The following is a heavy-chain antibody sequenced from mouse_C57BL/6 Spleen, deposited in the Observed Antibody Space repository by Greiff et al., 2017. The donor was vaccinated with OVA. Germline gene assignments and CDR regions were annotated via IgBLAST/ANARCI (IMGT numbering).Heavy chain of an antibody. D-gene: IGHD2-12*01. J-gene: IGHJ4*01. CDR1: GFSLTSYG. CDR3: ASLRRDAMDY. V-gene: IGHV2-6*01. Sequence: VQLQESGPGLVAPSQSLSITCTVSGFSLTSYGVAWVRQSPGKGLEWLGVIWGVGSTNYNSALKSRLSISKDNSKSQVYLKMNSLQTDDTAMYYCASLRRDAMDYWGQGTSVTVSS. CDR2: IWGVGST.